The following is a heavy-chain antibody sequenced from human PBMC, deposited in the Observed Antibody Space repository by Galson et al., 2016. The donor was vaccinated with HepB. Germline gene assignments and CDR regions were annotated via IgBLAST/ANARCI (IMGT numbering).Heavy chain of an antibody. CDR3: ARKTESSGHYLGDFDY. J-gene: IGHJ4*02. Sequence: NYNPSLKSRVTISVDRSKNQFSLKLSSVTAADTAVYFCARKTESSGHYLGDFDYWGRGTLVTVSS. D-gene: IGHD3-22*01. V-gene: IGHV4-59*01.